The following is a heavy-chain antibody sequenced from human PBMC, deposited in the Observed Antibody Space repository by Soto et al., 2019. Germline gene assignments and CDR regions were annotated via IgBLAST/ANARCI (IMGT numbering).Heavy chain of an antibody. V-gene: IGHV1-18*04. Sequence: QVQLVQSGPEVKKPGASVKVSCKASGYSFHNFGIIWVRQAPGQGLEWMGWISGQIAKTNYAQKFQGKVTMTTDTSTSTAYMELNTLTSDDTAMYYCARGPPSGSFSLIPRYWGQGTLVTVSS. CDR2: ISGQIAKT. CDR1: GYSFHNFG. D-gene: IGHD1-26*01. J-gene: IGHJ4*02. CDR3: ARGPPSGSFSLIPRY.